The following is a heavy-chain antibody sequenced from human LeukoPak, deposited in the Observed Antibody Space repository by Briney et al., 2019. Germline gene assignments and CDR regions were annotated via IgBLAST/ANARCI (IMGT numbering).Heavy chain of an antibody. D-gene: IGHD6-13*01. CDR3: AKGPSSGVAAAFFY. CDR1: GFTFSSYG. CDR2: ISYDGSNK. Sequence: GRSLRLSCAASGFTFSSYGMHWVRQAPGRGLEWVAVISYDGSNKYYADSVKARFTISRDNSKNTLYLQMNSLRAEDTAVYYCAKGPSSGVAAAFFYWGQGTLVTVSS. V-gene: IGHV3-30*18. J-gene: IGHJ4*02.